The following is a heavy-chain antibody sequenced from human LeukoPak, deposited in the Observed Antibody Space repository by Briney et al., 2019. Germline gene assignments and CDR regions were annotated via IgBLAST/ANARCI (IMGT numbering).Heavy chain of an antibody. D-gene: IGHD6-19*01. V-gene: IGHV1-18*04. CDR2: ISAYNGNT. Sequence: ASVKVSCKASGYSFTGYYIHWVRQAPGQGLEWMGWISAYNGNTNYAQKLQGRVTMTTDTSTSTAYMELRSLRSDDTAVYYCARVGAVAGPGGWFDPWGQGTLVTVSS. CDR3: ARVGAVAGPGGWFDP. CDR1: GYSFTGYY. J-gene: IGHJ5*02.